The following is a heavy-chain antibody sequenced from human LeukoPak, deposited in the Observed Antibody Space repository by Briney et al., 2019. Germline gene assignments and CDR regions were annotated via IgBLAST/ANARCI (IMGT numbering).Heavy chain of an antibody. D-gene: IGHD4-17*01. J-gene: IGHJ3*01. Sequence: SGTLSLTCTVSGGSISSSSWWSWVRQPPGKGLEWIGEIYYSGNTNYNPSLKSRVAISVDKSKNQFSLNLNSVTAADTAVYYCARTVSGAFDLWGQGRLVTVSS. V-gene: IGHV4-4*02. CDR2: IYYSGNT. CDR3: ARTVSGAFDL. CDR1: GGSISSSSW.